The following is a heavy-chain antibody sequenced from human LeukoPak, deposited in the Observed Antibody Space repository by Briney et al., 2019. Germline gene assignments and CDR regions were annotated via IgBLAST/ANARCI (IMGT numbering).Heavy chain of an antibody. J-gene: IGHJ3*02. Sequence: GGSLRLSCAASGFSVRTYWMSWVRQAPGKGLVWLSRISSDGTITSYADAVKGRFTLSRDSAKNTLYPQMNSLRGEDTAVYYCVREDRILLGNDAFDIWGQGTMVTVSS. V-gene: IGHV3-74*01. CDR3: VREDRILLGNDAFDI. D-gene: IGHD1-26*01. CDR1: GFSVRTYW. CDR2: ISSDGTIT.